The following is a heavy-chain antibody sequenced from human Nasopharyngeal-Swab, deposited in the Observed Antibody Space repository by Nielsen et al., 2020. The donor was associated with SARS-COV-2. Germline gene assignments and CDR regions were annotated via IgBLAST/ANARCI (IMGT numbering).Heavy chain of an antibody. V-gene: IGHV4-34*01. CDR2: INHGGST. CDR3: ARSTYYDILTGYYFLYYFDY. D-gene: IGHD3-9*01. Sequence: SETLSLTCAVYGGSFSGYYWSWIRQPPGKGLEWIGEINHGGSTNYNPSLKSRVTISVDTSKNQFSLKLSSVTAADTAVYYCARSTYYDILTGYYFLYYFDYWGQGTLVTVSS. CDR1: GGSFSGYY. J-gene: IGHJ4*02.